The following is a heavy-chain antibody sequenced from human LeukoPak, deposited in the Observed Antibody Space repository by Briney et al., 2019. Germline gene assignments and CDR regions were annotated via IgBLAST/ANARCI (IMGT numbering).Heavy chain of an antibody. Sequence: ASVKVSCKASGYTFTGYYIHWVRQAPGQGLEWMGWINPNSGGTNYAQKFQGRVTMTRDTSISTAYMELSRLRSDDTAVYYCARSVAGYSSGWYPLGYWGQGTLVTVSS. CDR3: ARSVAGYSSGWYPLGY. J-gene: IGHJ4*02. CDR1: GYTFTGYY. D-gene: IGHD6-19*01. V-gene: IGHV1-2*02. CDR2: INPNSGGT.